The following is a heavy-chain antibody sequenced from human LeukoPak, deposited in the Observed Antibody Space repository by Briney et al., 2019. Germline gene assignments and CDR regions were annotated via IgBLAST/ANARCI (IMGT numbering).Heavy chain of an antibody. CDR3: ARRSPTTYWYFDL. V-gene: IGHV4-59*01. D-gene: IGHD5-12*01. CDR1: DGSISSYY. Sequence: PSETLSLTCTVSDGSISSYYWSWIRQPPGKGLEWIGYTNYSGSTNYNPSLKSRVTISIDTSKNQFSLKLTSVTAADTAVYFCARRSPTTYWYFDLWGRGTLVTVSS. J-gene: IGHJ2*01. CDR2: TNYSGST.